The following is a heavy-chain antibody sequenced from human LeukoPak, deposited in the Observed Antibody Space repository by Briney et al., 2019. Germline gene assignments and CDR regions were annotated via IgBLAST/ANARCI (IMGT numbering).Heavy chain of an antibody. CDR1: GFTFSSYS. D-gene: IGHD6-6*01. CDR2: ISSSSSYI. V-gene: IGHV3-21*01. CDR3: ARDRGRIAARSYYYYYMDV. Sequence: GGSLRLSCAASGFTFSSYSMNWVRQAPGKGLEWVSSISSSSSYIYYADSVKGRFTISRDNAKNSLYLQMNSLRAEDTAVYYCARDRGRIAARSYYYYYMDVWGKGTTVTVS. J-gene: IGHJ6*03.